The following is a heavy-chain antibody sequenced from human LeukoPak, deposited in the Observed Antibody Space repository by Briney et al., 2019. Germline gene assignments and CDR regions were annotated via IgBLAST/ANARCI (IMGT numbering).Heavy chain of an antibody. J-gene: IGHJ6*03. CDR1: GYTFTGYY. D-gene: IGHD5-12*01. CDR3: ARDHSESGYVSGSDYYYYYMDV. V-gene: IGHV1-2*02. CDR2: INPNSGGT. Sequence: GASVKVSCKASGYTFTGYYIHWVRQAPGQGLEWMGWINPNSGGTNYAQKFQGRVTMTRDTSISTAYMELSRLRSDDTALYYCARDHSESGYVSGSDYYYYYMDVWGKGTTVTVSS.